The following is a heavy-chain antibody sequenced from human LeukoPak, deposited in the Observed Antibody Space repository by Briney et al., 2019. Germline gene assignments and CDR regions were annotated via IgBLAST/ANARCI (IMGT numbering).Heavy chain of an antibody. V-gene: IGHV3-21*01. Sequence: PGRSLRLSCGASGFTFSSYSMNWVRQAPGKGLEWVSSISSSSSYIYYADSVKGRFTISRDNAKNSLYLQMNSLRAEDTAVYYCARDEAPYSSSSEHAFDIWGQGTMVTVSS. D-gene: IGHD6-6*01. J-gene: IGHJ3*02. CDR2: ISSSSSYI. CDR1: GFTFSSYS. CDR3: ARDEAPYSSSSEHAFDI.